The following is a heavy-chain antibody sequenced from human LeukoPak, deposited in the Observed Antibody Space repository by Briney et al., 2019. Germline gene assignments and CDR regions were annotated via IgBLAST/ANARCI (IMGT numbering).Heavy chain of an antibody. CDR2: ISGSGGST. D-gene: IGHD1/OR15-1a*01. J-gene: IGHJ6*03. CDR3: VKAGGVGKTRYYNMAV. V-gene: IGHV3-23*01. CDR1: GFTFSSYA. Sequence: GSLRLSCAASGFTFSSYAMSWVRQAPGKGLEWVSAISGSGGSTYYADSVKGRFTISRDNSKNTLWLQMNNVRAEDTAVYYCVKAGGVGKTRYYNMAVWGKGTPVTVSS.